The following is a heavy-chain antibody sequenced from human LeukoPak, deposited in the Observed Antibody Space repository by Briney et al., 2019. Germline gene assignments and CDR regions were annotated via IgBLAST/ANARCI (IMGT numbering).Heavy chain of an antibody. CDR3: AKGYYYGSGADAFDI. J-gene: IGHJ3*02. Sequence: GSLRLSCAASGFTFSSHAMSWVRQAPGKGLEWVSAISGSGGSTYYADSVKGRFTISRDNSKNTLYLQMNSLRAEDTAVYYCAKGYYYGSGADAFDIWGQGTMVTVSS. CDR1: GFTFSSHA. CDR2: ISGSGGST. D-gene: IGHD3-10*01. V-gene: IGHV3-23*01.